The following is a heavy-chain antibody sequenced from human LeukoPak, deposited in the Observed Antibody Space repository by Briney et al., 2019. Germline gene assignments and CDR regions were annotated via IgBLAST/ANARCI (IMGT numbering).Heavy chain of an antibody. V-gene: IGHV4-34*01. CDR2: MNHSGST. CDR3: AGAYDFWSGYYEDY. Sequence: SETLSLTCTLSGGSISSYYWSWIRQPPRKGLEWMAEMNHSGSTNYNPSLTSRVTISVHTSKNQFSLKLSSVTAAGRAVYYCAGAYDFWSGYYEDYWGQGTLVTVSS. CDR1: GGSISSYY. D-gene: IGHD3-3*01. J-gene: IGHJ4*02.